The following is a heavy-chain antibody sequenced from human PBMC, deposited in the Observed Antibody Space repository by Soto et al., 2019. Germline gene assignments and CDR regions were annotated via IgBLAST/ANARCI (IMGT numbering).Heavy chain of an antibody. Sequence: PSETLSLTCAVSGGSVSSGDFSWCWIRQPPGKGLEWVGYIYHSGTTYYHPSLKRRLTISLDRSNNQFSLKLASVTAADLAVYFCARSRSWDGLDFWGQGALVTVSS. J-gene: IGHJ3*01. V-gene: IGHV4-30-2*01. CDR1: GGSVSSGDFS. CDR2: IYHSGTT. CDR3: ARSRSWDGLDF. D-gene: IGHD3-10*01.